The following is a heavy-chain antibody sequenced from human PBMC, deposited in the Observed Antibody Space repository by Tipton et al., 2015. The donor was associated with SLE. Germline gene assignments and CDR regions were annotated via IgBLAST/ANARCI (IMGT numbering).Heavy chain of an antibody. Sequence: LRLSCSVSGDSFYSSHDQWDWIRQSPGKGLEWIGSRFSGGSTYYNPSLKSRLTLSLDTSKNQFSLRVRSVTAADTAVYYCARGGGSYYDYWGQGTLVTVSS. J-gene: IGHJ4*02. CDR2: RFSGGST. CDR3: ARGGGSYYDY. D-gene: IGHD1-26*01. V-gene: IGHV4-39*07. CDR1: GDSFYSSHDQ.